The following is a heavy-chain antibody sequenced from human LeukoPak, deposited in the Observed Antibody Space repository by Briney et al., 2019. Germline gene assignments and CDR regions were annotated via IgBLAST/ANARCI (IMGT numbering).Heavy chain of an antibody. J-gene: IGHJ4*02. CDR1: GGSIRSYY. V-gene: IGHV4-4*07. D-gene: IGHD3-22*01. CDR2: IYTTGST. Sequence: KPSETLSLTCNVSGGSIRSYYWSWIRQSAGKGLEWIGRIYTTGSTNYNPSLKSRVTMSVDTSKNQFSLKLNSETAADTAVYYCASTLTSAYYYYFHSWGQGTLVTVSS. CDR3: ASTLTSAYYYYFHS.